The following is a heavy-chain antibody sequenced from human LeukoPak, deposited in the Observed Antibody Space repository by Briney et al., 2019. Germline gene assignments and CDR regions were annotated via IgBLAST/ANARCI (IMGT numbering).Heavy chain of an antibody. D-gene: IGHD3-10*01. J-gene: IGHJ3*02. CDR2: IYYSGST. V-gene: IGHV4-59*01. CDR1: GGSISSYH. CDR3: ARAYYYGSGSYALDI. Sequence: PSETLSLTCTVSGGSISSYHWSWIRQPPGKGLEWIGYIYYSGSTNHNPSLQSRVTISVDTSKNQFSLKLSSVTAADTAVYYCARAYYYGSGSYALDIWGQGTMVTVSS.